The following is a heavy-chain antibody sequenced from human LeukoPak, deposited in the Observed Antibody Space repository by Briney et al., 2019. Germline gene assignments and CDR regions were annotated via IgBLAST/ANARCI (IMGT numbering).Heavy chain of an antibody. CDR2: ITNSSSTI. J-gene: IGHJ4*02. CDR3: ATAKKDH. CDR1: GFTFSYYS. V-gene: IGHV3-48*01. Sequence: GGSLRLSCAASGFTFSYYSMNWVRQAPGKGLEWVSYITNSSSTIYYADSVKGRFTIPRDNAKNSLYLQMKSLRAEDTAVYYCATAKKDHWGQGTLVTVSS.